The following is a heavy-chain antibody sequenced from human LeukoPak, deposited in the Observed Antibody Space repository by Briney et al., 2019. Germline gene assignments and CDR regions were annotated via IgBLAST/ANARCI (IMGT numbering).Heavy chain of an antibody. CDR2: INHSGST. CDR1: GGSISSSNW. J-gene: IGHJ6*03. Sequence: SETLSLTCAVSGGSISSSNWWSWVRQPPGKGLEWIGEINHSGSTNYNPSLKSRVTISVDTSKNQFSLKLSSVTAADTAVYYCARVHPRTYYDILTGYYRAQVYYYYYMDVWGKGTTVTVSS. CDR3: ARVHPRTYYDILTGYYRAQVYYYYYMDV. D-gene: IGHD3-9*01. V-gene: IGHV4-4*02.